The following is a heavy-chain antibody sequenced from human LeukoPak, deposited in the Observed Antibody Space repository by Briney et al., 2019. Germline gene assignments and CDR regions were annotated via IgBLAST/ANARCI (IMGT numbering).Heavy chain of an antibody. Sequence: SETLSLTCTVSGGSISSYYWSWIRQPAGKGLEWIGRINTSGSSNYNPSLRSRVTMSVDTSKNQFSLNLSSVTAADTAVYYCAASTVEMATTDFDYWGQGTLVTVSS. D-gene: IGHD5-24*01. CDR3: AASTVEMATTDFDY. CDR1: GGSISSYY. CDR2: INTSGSS. V-gene: IGHV4-4*07. J-gene: IGHJ4*02.